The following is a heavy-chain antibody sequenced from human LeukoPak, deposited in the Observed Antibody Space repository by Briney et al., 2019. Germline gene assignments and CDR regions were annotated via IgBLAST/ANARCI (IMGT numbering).Heavy chain of an antibody. CDR1: GFTFSSYW. CDR3: ARHDYGDYWGDWFDP. V-gene: IGHV3-7*01. CDR2: IKQDGTEK. D-gene: IGHD4-17*01. J-gene: IGHJ5*02. Sequence: PGGSLRLSCAASGFTFSSYWMSWVRQAPGKGPEWVANIKQDGTEKFYLDSVKGRFTVSRDNAKSSLYLQMNSLRAEDTAVYYCARHDYGDYWGDWFDPWGQGTLVTVSS.